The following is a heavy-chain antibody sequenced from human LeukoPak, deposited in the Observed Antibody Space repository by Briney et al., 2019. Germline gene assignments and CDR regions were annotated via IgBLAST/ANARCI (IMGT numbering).Heavy chain of an antibody. CDR1: GDSVSSNSAA. J-gene: IGHJ3*02. CDR3: ARDASYCSSTSCYRIVTARPSDAFDI. Sequence: SQTLSLTCAISGDSVSSNSAAWDWIRQSPSRGLEWLGRTYYRSKWYNDYAVSVKSRITINPDTSKNQFSLQLNSVTPEDTAVYYCARDASYCSSTSCYRIVTARPSDAFDIWGQGTMVTVSS. CDR2: TYYRSKWYN. D-gene: IGHD2-2*01. V-gene: IGHV6-1*01.